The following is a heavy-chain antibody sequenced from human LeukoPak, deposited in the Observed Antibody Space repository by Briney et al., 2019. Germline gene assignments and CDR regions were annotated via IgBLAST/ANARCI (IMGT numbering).Heavy chain of an antibody. CDR1: GGSVSSGNYY. D-gene: IGHD3-22*01. J-gene: IGHJ4*02. CDR2: IYYSGST. CDR3: ARGRYYYDSSGYYYYFDY. V-gene: IGHV4-61*01. Sequence: SETLSLTCTVSGGSVSSGNYYWSWIRQPPGKGLECIGYIYYSGSTNYNPSLKSRVTISVDTSKNQFFLKLSSVTAADTAVYYCARGRYYYDSSGYYYYFDYWGQGTLVTVSS.